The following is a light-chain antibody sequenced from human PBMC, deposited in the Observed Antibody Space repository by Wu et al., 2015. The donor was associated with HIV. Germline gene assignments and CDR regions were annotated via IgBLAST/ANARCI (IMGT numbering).Light chain of an antibody. CDR1: QTISSW. V-gene: IGKV1-5*03. CDR3: QQYNNYWT. Sequence: DIQMTQSPSTLSASVGDRVTITCRASQTISSWLAWYQQKPGKAPKLLIYKASSLESGVPSRFSGSGSGTEFTLTISSLQPDDFATYYCQQYNNYWTFGPRDQGGNQT. J-gene: IGKJ1*01. CDR2: KAS.